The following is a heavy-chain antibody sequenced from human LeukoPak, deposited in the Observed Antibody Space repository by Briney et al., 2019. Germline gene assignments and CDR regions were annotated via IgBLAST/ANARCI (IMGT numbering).Heavy chain of an antibody. CDR2: ISSSSSYI. Sequence: GGSLRLSCAASGFTFSSYSMNWVPQAPGKGLEWVSSISSSSSYIYYADSVKGRFTISRDNAKNSLYLQMNSLRAEDTAVYYCARDSHYDYVWGSYRYYYFDYWGQGTLVTVSS. D-gene: IGHD3-16*02. CDR3: ARDSHYDYVWGSYRYYYFDY. J-gene: IGHJ4*02. V-gene: IGHV3-21*01. CDR1: GFTFSSYS.